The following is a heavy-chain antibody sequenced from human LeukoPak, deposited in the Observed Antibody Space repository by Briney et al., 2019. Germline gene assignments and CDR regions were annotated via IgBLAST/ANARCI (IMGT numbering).Heavy chain of an antibody. CDR1: GGSISSYY. CDR3: ARDLGGVTDY. Sequence: SETLSLTCTVSGGSISSYYWSWIRQPPGKGLELIGYIYYSGSTNYNPSLKSRVTISVDTSKNQFSLKLSFVTAADTAVYYCARDLGGVTDYWGQGTLVTVSS. D-gene: IGHD1-26*01. CDR2: IYYSGST. V-gene: IGHV4-59*01. J-gene: IGHJ4*02.